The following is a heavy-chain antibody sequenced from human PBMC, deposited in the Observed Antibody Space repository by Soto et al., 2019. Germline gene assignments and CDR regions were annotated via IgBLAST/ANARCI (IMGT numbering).Heavy chain of an antibody. V-gene: IGHV3-21*01. CDR2: ISSGSAYI. D-gene: IGHD6-19*01. J-gene: IGHJ6*02. CDR3: ARDGSLLVVAGTSPPSVCSVLAV. Sequence: GKGLEWVSSISSGSAYIYHADSVKGRFTISRDDAKNSLYLQMNSLRAEDTAVYYCARDGSLLVVAGTSPPSVCSVLAVWVQGSTVPV.